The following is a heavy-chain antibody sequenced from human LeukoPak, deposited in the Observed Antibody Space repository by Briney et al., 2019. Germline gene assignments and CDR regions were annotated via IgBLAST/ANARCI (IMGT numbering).Heavy chain of an antibody. CDR1: GFTFSDYW. J-gene: IGHJ5*02. CDR2: INFDANNT. CDR3: AKGLWSMFDP. V-gene: IGHV3-74*01. Sequence: GGSLRLSCAASGFTFSDYWMHWVRQAPGKGPVWVSRINFDANNTPYADSVKGRFTISRDNAKSTMYLQMSSLRAEDTAVYYCAKGLWSMFDPWGQGTLVTVSS. D-gene: IGHD3-10*01.